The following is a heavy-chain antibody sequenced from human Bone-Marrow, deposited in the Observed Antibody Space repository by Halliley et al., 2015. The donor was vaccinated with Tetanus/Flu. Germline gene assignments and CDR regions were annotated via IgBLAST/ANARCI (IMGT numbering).Heavy chain of an antibody. CDR1: GYTFTSYG. Sequence: QLVQSGAEVKKPGASLKVSCKASGYTFTSYGISWVRQAPGQGLEWMGWISAYHGNTNYAQKFQGRVTLTTDTSTSTAYMELRSLRSDDTAVYFCARRNCHGECENRYYFDYWGQGTLVTVSS. J-gene: IGHJ4*02. V-gene: IGHV1-18*04. D-gene: IGHD2-21*01. CDR2: ISAYHGNT. CDR3: ARRNCHGECENRYYFDY.